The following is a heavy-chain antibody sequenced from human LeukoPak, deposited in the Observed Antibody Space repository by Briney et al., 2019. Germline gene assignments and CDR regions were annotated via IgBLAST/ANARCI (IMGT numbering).Heavy chain of an antibody. V-gene: IGHV4-34*01. Sequence: KPSETLSLTCAVYGGSFSGYYWSWIRQPPGKGLEWIGEINHSGSTNYNPSLKSRVTISVDTSKNQFSLKLSSVTAADTAVYFCARGEASGHWGQGTLVTVSS. CDR2: INHSGST. CDR3: ARGEASGH. J-gene: IGHJ4*02. D-gene: IGHD2-15*01. CDR1: GGSFSGYY.